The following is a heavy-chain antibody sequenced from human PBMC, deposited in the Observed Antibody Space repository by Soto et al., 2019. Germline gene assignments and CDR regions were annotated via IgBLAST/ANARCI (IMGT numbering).Heavy chain of an antibody. D-gene: IGHD3-3*01. CDR2: IYYSGST. CDR3: VRDGLPYDDLWSGYPGMDNRFDP. Sequence: QVQLQESGPGLVKPSQTLSLTCTVSGGSISSGGYYWSWIRQHPGKGLEWIGYIYYSGSTYYNPSLKSRVTISLETSKNQFSLKLSSVTAADTAVYYCVRDGLPYDDLWSGYPGMDNRFDPWGQGTLVTVFS. V-gene: IGHV4-31*03. CDR1: GGSISSGGYY. J-gene: IGHJ5*02.